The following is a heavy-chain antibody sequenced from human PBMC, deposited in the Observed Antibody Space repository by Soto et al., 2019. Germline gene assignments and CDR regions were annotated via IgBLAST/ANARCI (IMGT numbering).Heavy chain of an antibody. CDR1: GFTFSSYG. J-gene: IGHJ4*02. CDR2: ISYDGSNK. D-gene: IGHD3-16*02. CDR3: ACLSLDY. V-gene: IGHV3-30*03. Sequence: PVGSLRLSCAASGFTFSSYGMHWVRQAPGKGLEWVAVISYDGSNKYYADSVKGRFTISRDNSKNTLYLQMNSLRAEDTAVYYCACLSLDYWGQGTLVTVSS.